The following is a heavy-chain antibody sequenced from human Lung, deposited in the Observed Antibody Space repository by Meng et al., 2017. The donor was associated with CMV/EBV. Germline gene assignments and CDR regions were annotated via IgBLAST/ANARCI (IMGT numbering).Heavy chain of an antibody. CDR3: ARLGYYDSSPLGDYFDY. CDR2: INPSGGST. CDR1: GYTFTSYY. V-gene: IGHV1-46*01. Sequence: ASVKVCCKASGYTFTSYYMHWVRQAPGQGLEWMGIINPSGGSTSYAQKFQGRVTMTRDTSTSTVYMELSSLRSEDTAVYYCARLGYYDSSPLGDYFDYWGHGTLVTVSS. D-gene: IGHD3-22*01. J-gene: IGHJ4*01.